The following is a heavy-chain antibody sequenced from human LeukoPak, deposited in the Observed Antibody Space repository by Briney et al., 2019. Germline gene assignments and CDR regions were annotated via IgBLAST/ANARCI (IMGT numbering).Heavy chain of an antibody. D-gene: IGHD3-22*01. Sequence: GGSLRLSCAASGFTFSSYAMHWVRQAPGKGLEWVAVISYDGSNKYYADSVKGRFTISRDNSKNTLYLQMNSLRAEDTAVYSCARDKDRNWFDPWGQGTLVTVSS. CDR2: ISYDGSNK. CDR1: GFTFSSYA. J-gene: IGHJ5*02. CDR3: ARDKDRNWFDP. V-gene: IGHV3-30*04.